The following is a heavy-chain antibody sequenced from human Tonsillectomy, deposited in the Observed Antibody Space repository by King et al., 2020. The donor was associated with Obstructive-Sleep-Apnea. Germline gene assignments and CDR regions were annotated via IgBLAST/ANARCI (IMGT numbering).Heavy chain of an antibody. CDR2: IRYDGNNK. V-gene: IGHV3-30*02. CDR3: AKVRSGYDPWYFDY. D-gene: IGHD5-12*01. CDR1: GFTFSSYG. Sequence: VQLVESGGGVVQPGGSLRLSCAASGFTFSSYGMHWVRQAPGKGLEWVAFIRYDGNNKYYADSVKGRFTISRDNSRDTLYLQMNSLRAEDTAVYYCAKVRSGYDPWYFDYWGQGTLVTVSS. J-gene: IGHJ4*02.